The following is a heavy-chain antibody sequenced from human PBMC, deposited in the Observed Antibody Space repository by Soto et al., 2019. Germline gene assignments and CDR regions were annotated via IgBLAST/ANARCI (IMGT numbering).Heavy chain of an antibody. V-gene: IGHV1-58*01. J-gene: IGHJ3*02. CDR3: ARDQEDRLRYFDWSWVDI. D-gene: IGHD3-9*01. CDR1: GFTFTSSA. Sequence: ASVKVSCKASGFTFTSSAVQWVRQARGQRLEWIGWIVVGSGSTSYAQKFQGRVTMTRDTSTSTVYMELSSLRSEDTAVYYCARDQEDRLRYFDWSWVDIWGQGTMVTVSS. CDR2: IVVGSGST.